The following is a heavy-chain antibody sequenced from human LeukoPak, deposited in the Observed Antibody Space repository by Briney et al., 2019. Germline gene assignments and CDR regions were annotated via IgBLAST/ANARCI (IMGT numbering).Heavy chain of an antibody. CDR3: ARDITAVFLDY. V-gene: IGHV4-4*07. CDR1: GGSINSYY. J-gene: IGHJ4*02. CDR2: IYTSGST. Sequence: SETLSLTCTVSGGSINSYYWSWIRQPAGKGLEWIGRIYTSGSTNYNPSLKSRVTMSVDTSKNQSSLKLSSVTAADMAVYYCARDITAVFLDYWGQGTLVTVSS. D-gene: IGHD1-20*01.